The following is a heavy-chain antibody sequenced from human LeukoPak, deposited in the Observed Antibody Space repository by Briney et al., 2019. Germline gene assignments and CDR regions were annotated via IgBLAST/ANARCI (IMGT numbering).Heavy chain of an antibody. J-gene: IGHJ4*02. CDR3: ASQVTIFGGGKYFDY. CDR1: GFTFSYYW. Sequence: GGSLTLSCAASGFTFSYYWMTWVRQPPGKGLEWVANINEEGSEKYYVDSVKGRFTSSRDNAKNSLYLHMNSLRAEDTAVYYCASQVTIFGGGKYFDYWGQGTLVTVSS. V-gene: IGHV3-7*05. CDR2: INEEGSEK. D-gene: IGHD3-3*01.